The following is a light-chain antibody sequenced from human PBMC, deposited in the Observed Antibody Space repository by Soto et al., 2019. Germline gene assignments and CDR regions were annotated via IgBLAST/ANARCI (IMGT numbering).Light chain of an antibody. CDR1: YSDIGAYNY. V-gene: IGLV2-8*01. Sequence: QSVLTQPPSASGSPGQSVTIPCTGTYSDIGAYNYVSWYQQRPGEAPKLIIYEVSKRPSGVPDRIFASKSGNTASLAISGLQSGDEADYYCATWDDSLNGYVFGTGTKVTVL. CDR2: EVS. J-gene: IGLJ1*01. CDR3: ATWDDSLNGYV.